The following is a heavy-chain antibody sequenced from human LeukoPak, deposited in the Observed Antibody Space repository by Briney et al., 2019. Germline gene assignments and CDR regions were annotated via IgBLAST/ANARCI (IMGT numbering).Heavy chain of an antibody. D-gene: IGHD3-22*01. CDR2: ISAYNGNT. CDR1: GYTFTSYG. CDR3: ARDGVGYYYDSSGPRRGDAFDI. J-gene: IGHJ3*02. Sequence: ASVKVSCKASGYTFTSYGISWVRQAPGQGLEWMGWISAYNGNTNYAQKLQGRVTMTTDTSTSTAYMELRSLRSDDTAVYYCARDGVGYYYDSSGPRRGDAFDIWGQGTMVTVSS. V-gene: IGHV1-18*01.